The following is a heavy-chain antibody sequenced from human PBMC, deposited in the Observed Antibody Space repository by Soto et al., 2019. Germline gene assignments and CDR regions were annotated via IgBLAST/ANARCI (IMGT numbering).Heavy chain of an antibody. CDR2: IYYSGGT. J-gene: IGHJ5*02. CDR1: GGSIGSYY. V-gene: IGHV4-59*06. D-gene: IGHD3-10*01. Sequence: PSETLSLTCTVSGGSIGSYYWNWIRQHPGKGLEWIGYIYYSGGTYYNPSLKSRVTISVDTSKNHFSLKLSSVTAADTAVYYCARRYFGSGSYFDPWGQGTLVTVSS. CDR3: ARRYFGSGSYFDP.